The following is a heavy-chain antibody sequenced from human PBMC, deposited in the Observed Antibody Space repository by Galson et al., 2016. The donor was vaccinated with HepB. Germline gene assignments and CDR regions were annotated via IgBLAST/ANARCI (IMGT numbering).Heavy chain of an antibody. V-gene: IGHV1-69*10. CDR2: IIPILDVP. CDR3: ATMPLYDIWTGYAEPKYWYFDL. J-gene: IGHJ2*01. CDR1: GGTFSTVT. D-gene: IGHD3-9*01. Sequence: SVKVSCKASGGTFSTVTISWVRQAPGQGLEWMGGIIPILDVPNYAQKFQGRVTITADKSTSTAYMELSSLRSEDTAVYYCATMPLYDIWTGYAEPKYWYFDLWGRGTLVTVSS.